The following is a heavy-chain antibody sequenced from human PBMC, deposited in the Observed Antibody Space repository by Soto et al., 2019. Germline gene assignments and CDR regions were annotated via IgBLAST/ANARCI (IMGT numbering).Heavy chain of an antibody. CDR2: FIPIFGTA. V-gene: IGHV1-69*06. D-gene: IGHD3-22*01. CDR1: GGTFSSYA. CDR3: ARGTYYDSSGYQNWYFDL. Sequence: QVQLVQSGAEVKKPGSSVKVSCKASGGTFSSYAISWVRQAPGQGLEWMGGFIPIFGTANYAQKFQGRVTITADKSTSTAYMELSSLRSEDTAVYYCARGTYYDSSGYQNWYFDLWGRGTLVTVSS. J-gene: IGHJ2*01.